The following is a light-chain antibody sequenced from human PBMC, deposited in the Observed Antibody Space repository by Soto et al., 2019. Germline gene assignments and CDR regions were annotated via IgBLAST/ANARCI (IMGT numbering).Light chain of an antibody. Sequence: QSALTQPASVSGSPGQSITISCTGTSSDVGDYDYVSWYQQHPAKAPKPMIYDVSNRPSGVSNRFSGSKSGNTASLTISGLQAEDEADYYCSSYTSSSTPYVFGTGTKVTVL. J-gene: IGLJ1*01. V-gene: IGLV2-14*03. CDR1: SSDVGDYDY. CDR3: SSYTSSSTPYV. CDR2: DVS.